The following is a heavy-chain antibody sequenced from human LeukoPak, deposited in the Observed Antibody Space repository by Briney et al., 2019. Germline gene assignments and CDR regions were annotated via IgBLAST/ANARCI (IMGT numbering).Heavy chain of an antibody. CDR3: ARVLSTSWPSYYYYGMDV. V-gene: IGHV3-49*04. CDR2: IRSETYGGTT. D-gene: IGHD6-13*01. Sequence: GGSLRLSCTASGFTFGDYGMSWVRQAPGKGLEWVGFIRSETYGGTTEYAASVKGRFIISRDESKRIAHLQMNSLTSEDTALYYCARVLSTSWPSYYYYGMDVWGQGTTVTVSS. J-gene: IGHJ6*02. CDR1: GFTFGDYG.